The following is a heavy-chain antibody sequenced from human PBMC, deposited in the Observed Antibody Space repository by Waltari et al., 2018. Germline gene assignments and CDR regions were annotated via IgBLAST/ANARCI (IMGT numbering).Heavy chain of an antibody. CDR3: ARGDSGSYKGTKTTQAAFDI. J-gene: IGHJ3*02. V-gene: IGHV1-69*14. CDR2: IIPIFGTA. D-gene: IGHD1-26*01. CDR1: GGTFSSYA. Sequence: QVQLVQSGAEVKKPGSSVKVSCKASGGTFSSYAISWVGQAPGQGTGWMGGIIPIFGTANYAQRFQGRVTLTADKSTSTAYMELSSLRSEDTAVYYCARGDSGSYKGTKTTQAAFDIWGQGTMVTVSS.